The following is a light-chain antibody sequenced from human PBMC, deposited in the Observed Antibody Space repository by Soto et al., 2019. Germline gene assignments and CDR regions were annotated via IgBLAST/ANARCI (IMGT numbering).Light chain of an antibody. CDR1: SSDVGRYNY. Sequence: QSVLTQPPSVSGSPGQSGTISCTGNSSDVGRYNYVSWYQQHPCKAPKLMIYDVNKRPSGVPDRFSGSKSGNTASLTISGLQAEDDADYYCSSFTSTSTYVFGTGTKVTVL. CDR3: SSFTSTSTYV. J-gene: IGLJ1*01. CDR2: DVN. V-gene: IGLV2-11*01.